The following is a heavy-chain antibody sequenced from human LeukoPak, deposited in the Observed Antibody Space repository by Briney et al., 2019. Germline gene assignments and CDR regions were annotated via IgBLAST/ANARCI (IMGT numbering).Heavy chain of an antibody. CDR2: ISAYNGNT. J-gene: IGHJ4*02. CDR3: AREDGGYRGYDPYYFDY. Sequence: ASVKVSCKASGYTFTSYGISWVRQAPGQGLEWMGWISAYNGNTNYAQKLQGRVTMTTDTSTSTAYMELRSLRSDDTAVYYCAREDGGYRGYDPYYFDYWGQGTLVTVSS. D-gene: IGHD5-12*01. CDR1: GYTFTSYG. V-gene: IGHV1-18*01.